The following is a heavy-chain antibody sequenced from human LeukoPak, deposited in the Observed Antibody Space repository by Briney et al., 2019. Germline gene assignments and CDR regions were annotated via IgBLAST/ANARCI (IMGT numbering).Heavy chain of an antibody. CDR3: ACGGGTVTTLDY. CDR2: IIPILGIA. CDR1: GGTFSSYA. D-gene: IGHD4-11*01. Sequence: GASVKVSCKASGGTFSSYAISWVRQAPGQGLEWMGRIIPILGIANYAQKFQGRVTITADESTSTAYMELSSLRSEDTAVYYCACGGGTVTTLDYWGQGTLVTVSS. V-gene: IGHV1-69*04. J-gene: IGHJ4*02.